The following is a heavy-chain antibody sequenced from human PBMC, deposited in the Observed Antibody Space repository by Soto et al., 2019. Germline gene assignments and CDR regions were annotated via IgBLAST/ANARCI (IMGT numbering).Heavy chain of an antibody. Sequence: EVQLVESGGGLVQPGGSLRLSCAASGFTVSSNYMSWVRQAPGKGLEWVSVIYSGGSTYYADSAKGRFTISRDNSKNTLYLQMNSLRAEDTAVYYCARVETTLPPYGMDVWGQGTTVTVSS. CDR1: GFTVSSNY. CDR3: ARVETTLPPYGMDV. V-gene: IGHV3-66*01. D-gene: IGHD2-15*01. CDR2: IYSGGST. J-gene: IGHJ6*02.